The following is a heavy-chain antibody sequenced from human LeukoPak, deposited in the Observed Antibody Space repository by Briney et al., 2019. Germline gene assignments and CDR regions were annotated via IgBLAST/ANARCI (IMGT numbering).Heavy chain of an antibody. Sequence: GGSLRLSCAASGFTFSSYEMNWVRQAPGKGLEWVSYISSSGSTIYYADSVKGRFTISRDNAKNSLYLQMNSLRAEDMALYYCAKSSYSSGWLDYWGQGTLVTVSS. CDR1: GFTFSSYE. J-gene: IGHJ4*02. D-gene: IGHD6-19*01. V-gene: IGHV3-48*03. CDR2: ISSSGSTI. CDR3: AKSSYSSGWLDY.